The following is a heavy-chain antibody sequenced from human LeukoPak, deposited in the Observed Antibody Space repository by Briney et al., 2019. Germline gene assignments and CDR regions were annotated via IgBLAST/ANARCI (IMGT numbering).Heavy chain of an antibody. Sequence: NPSETLSLTCTVSGGSISSGGYYWSWIRQPPGKGLEWIGYIYHSGSTYYNPSLKSRVTISVDRSKNQFSLKLSSVTAADTAVYYCARGQAIQFASDYWGQGTLVTVSS. CDR3: ARGQAIQFASDY. V-gene: IGHV4-30-2*01. J-gene: IGHJ4*02. CDR2: IYHSGST. D-gene: IGHD2-21*01. CDR1: GGSISSGGYY.